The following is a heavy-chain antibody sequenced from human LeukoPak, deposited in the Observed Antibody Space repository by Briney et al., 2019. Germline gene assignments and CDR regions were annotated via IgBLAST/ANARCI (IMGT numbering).Heavy chain of an antibody. D-gene: IGHD3-22*01. J-gene: IGHJ4*02. CDR1: GFTFSSYA. CDR3: AKAYPEVVVPIPVDY. Sequence: GGSLRLSCAASGFTFSSYAMSWVRQTPGKGLEWVSAISGSGGSTYYADSVKGRFTISRDNSKNTLYLQMNSLRAEDTAVYYCAKAYPEVVVPIPVDYWGQGTLVTVSS. CDR2: ISGSGGST. V-gene: IGHV3-23*01.